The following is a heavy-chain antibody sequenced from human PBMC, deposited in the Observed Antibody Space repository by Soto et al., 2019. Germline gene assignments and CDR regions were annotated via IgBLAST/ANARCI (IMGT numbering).Heavy chain of an antibody. CDR3: AKTRSAQWLLDY. CDR2: INPRGGYT. V-gene: IGHV1-46*03. CDR1: GYTFSNYY. D-gene: IGHD6-19*01. Sequence: EASVKVSCKASGYTFSNYYMNWVRHAPRQGLEWMGMINPRGGYTTYAEKFEGRVTISRETSTATVYMELTSLRSDDTAVYYCAKTRSAQWLLDYWGQGTQVTVSS. J-gene: IGHJ4*02.